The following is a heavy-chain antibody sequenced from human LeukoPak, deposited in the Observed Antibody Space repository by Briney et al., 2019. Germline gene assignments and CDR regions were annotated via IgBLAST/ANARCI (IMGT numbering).Heavy chain of an antibody. CDR2: IYYSGST. V-gene: IGHV4-59*01. CDR1: GGSISSYY. CDR3: ARDGYDSSGYYYVGHDC. D-gene: IGHD3-22*01. Sequence: PSETLSLICTVSGGSISSYYWSWIRQPPGKGLEWIGYIYYSGSTNYNPSLKSRVTISVDTSKNQFSLKLSSVTAADTAVYYCARDGYDSSGYYYVGHDCWGQGTLVTVSS. J-gene: IGHJ4*02.